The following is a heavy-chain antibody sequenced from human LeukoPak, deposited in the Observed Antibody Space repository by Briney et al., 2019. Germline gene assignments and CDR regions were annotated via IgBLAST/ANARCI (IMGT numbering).Heavy chain of an antibody. CDR1: GFTVSRNY. CDR3: AKYTLGDY. D-gene: IGHD1-1*01. CDR2: IYSGGNT. J-gene: IGHJ4*02. V-gene: IGHV3-53*01. Sequence: GGSLRLSCAASGFTVSRNYMSWVRQAPGKGLEWVSIIYSGGNTDYADSVKGRFTISRDISKNTLYLQMSSLRAEDTAVYYCAKYTLGDYWGQGTLVTVSS.